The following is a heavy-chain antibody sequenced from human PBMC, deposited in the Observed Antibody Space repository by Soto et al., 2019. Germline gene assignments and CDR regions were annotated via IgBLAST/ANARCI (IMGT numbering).Heavy chain of an antibody. Sequence: GGSLRLSCAASGFTFSSYSMNWVRQAPGKGLEWVSSISSSSSYIYYADSVKGRFTISRDNAKNSLYLQMNSLRAEDTAVYYCARGLGGGYSGYEYFDYWGQGTLVTVSS. CDR3: ARGLGGGYSGYEYFDY. J-gene: IGHJ4*02. V-gene: IGHV3-21*01. CDR2: ISSSSSYI. D-gene: IGHD5-12*01. CDR1: GFTFSSYS.